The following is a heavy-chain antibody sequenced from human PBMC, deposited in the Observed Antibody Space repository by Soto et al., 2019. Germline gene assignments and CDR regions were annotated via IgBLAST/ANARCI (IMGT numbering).Heavy chain of an antibody. V-gene: IGHV5-51*01. CDR1: GYSFANYW. CDR3: ARVLFDYYDSSGPPSGGMDV. Sequence: PGESLKISCKGSGYSFANYWIGWVRQMPGKGLEWMGIICPGDSDTRYSPSFQGQVTISADKSISTAYLQWSSLKASDTAMYYCARVLFDYYDSSGPPSGGMDVWGQGTTVTVSS. J-gene: IGHJ6*02. CDR2: ICPGDSDT. D-gene: IGHD3-22*01.